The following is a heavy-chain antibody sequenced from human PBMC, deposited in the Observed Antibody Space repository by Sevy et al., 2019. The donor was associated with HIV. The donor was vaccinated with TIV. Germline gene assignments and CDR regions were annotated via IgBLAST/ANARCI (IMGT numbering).Heavy chain of an antibody. CDR3: ARVDTLNYDFLFDP. CDR1: GGSFSGYY. J-gene: IGHJ5*02. CDR2: IYYSGST. D-gene: IGHD3-3*01. Sequence: SETLSLTCAVYGGSFSGYYWSWIRQPPGKGLEWIGYIYYSGSTNYNPSLKSRVTISVDTSKNQFSLKLSSVTAADTAVYYCARVDTLNYDFLFDPWGQGTLVTVSS. V-gene: IGHV4-59*01.